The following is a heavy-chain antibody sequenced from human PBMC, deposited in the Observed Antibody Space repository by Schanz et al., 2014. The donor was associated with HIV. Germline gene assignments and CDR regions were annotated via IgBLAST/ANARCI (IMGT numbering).Heavy chain of an antibody. J-gene: IGHJ4*02. Sequence: VQLLESGGGLDQPGGSLSLSCAASGFLFRSYGMSWAGQAPGKGREWVTIISGGGGKTYYADSVKGRFTISRDSSKNTVYLQMNGLRAEDTAVYYCAKDLPQPWFTYWGQGTLVTVSS. CDR3: AKDLPQPWFTY. CDR2: ISGGGGKT. D-gene: IGHD5-18*01. V-gene: IGHV3-23*01. CDR1: GFLFRSYG.